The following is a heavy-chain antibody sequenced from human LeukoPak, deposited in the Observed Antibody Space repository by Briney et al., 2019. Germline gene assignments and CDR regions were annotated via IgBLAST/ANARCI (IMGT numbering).Heavy chain of an antibody. V-gene: IGHV4-31*03. CDR3: ARADYYGDYSFDY. CDR2: IYYSGST. J-gene: IGHJ4*02. CDR1: GGSISRGGYY. D-gene: IGHD4-17*01. Sequence: PSQTLSLTCTVSGGSISRGGYYWSWIRQHPGKGLEWIGYIYYSGSTYYNPSLKSRVTISVDTSKNQFSLKLSSVTAADTAVYYCARADYYGDYSFDYWGQGTLVTVSS.